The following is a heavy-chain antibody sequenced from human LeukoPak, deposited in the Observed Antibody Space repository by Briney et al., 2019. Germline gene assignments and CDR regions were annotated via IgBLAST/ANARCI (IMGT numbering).Heavy chain of an antibody. CDR1: GGSFSGYY. Sequence: SETLSLTCAVYGGSFSGYYWSWIRQPPGKGLEWIGEINHSGSTNYNPSLKSRVAISVDTSKNQFSLKLSSVTAADTAVYYCARGLYCSGGSCYRPFDYWGQGTLVTVSS. CDR2: INHSGST. CDR3: ARGLYCSGGSCYRPFDY. V-gene: IGHV4-34*01. J-gene: IGHJ4*02. D-gene: IGHD2-15*01.